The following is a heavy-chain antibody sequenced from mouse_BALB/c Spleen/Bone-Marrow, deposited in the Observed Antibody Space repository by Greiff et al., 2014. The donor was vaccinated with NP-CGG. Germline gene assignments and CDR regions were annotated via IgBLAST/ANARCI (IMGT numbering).Heavy chain of an antibody. J-gene: IGHJ4*01. V-gene: IGHV5-4*02. CDR2: ISDGGGYT. CDR3: ARSGEKYGAMDY. Sequence: EVQLQQSGGGLVKPGGSLKLSCAASGFTFSDYYMHWVRQTPEKRLEWVATISDGGGYTYYADNVWGRFTISRDNAKNNLYLQMSSLKSEDTAMYYCARSGEKYGAMDYWGQGTSVTVFS. D-gene: IGHD2-10*02. CDR1: GFTFSDYY.